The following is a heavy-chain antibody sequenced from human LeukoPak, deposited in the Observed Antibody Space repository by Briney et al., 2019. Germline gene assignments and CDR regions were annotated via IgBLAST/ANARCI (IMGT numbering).Heavy chain of an antibody. CDR2: IYYRGST. Sequence: SETLSLTCTVSGGSISSYYWSWIRQPPGKGLEWIGYIYYRGSTNYNPSLQSRVTLSVDTSKNQFSLRLSSVTAADTAVYYCARWGGYSYGYYFDNWGQGTLVTVSS. CDR1: GGSISSYY. CDR3: ARWGGYSYGYYFDN. V-gene: IGHV4-59*01. D-gene: IGHD5-18*01. J-gene: IGHJ4*02.